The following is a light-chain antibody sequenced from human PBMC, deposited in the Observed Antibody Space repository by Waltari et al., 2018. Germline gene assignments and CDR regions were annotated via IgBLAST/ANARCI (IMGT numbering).Light chain of an antibody. CDR3: QAWDSSTVV. CDR2: QDS. Sequence: SYDLTQPPSVSVSPGQTASITCSGDKLGDTYASWYQQKPGQSPVLVIYQDSKRPSGIPERFPGSNSGNTATLTISGTQAMDEADYYCQAWDSSTVVFGGGTKLTVL. J-gene: IGLJ2*01. V-gene: IGLV3-1*01. CDR1: KLGDTY.